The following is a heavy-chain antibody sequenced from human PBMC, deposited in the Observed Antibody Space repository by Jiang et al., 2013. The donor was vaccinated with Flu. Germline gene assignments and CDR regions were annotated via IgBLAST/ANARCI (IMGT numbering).Heavy chain of an antibody. CDR3: ARDGRYTLGSGWPSPFDY. J-gene: IGHJ4*01. Sequence: GPGLVKPSQTLSLTCTVSGGSISSTSYYWSWIRQPAGKGLEWIGRIYTSGSTNYNPSLKSRVTISVDTSKNQFSLKLSSVAAADTAVYYCARDGRYTLGSGWPSPFDY. D-gene: IGHD6-19*01. CDR2: IYTSGST. CDR1: GGSISSTSYY. V-gene: IGHV4-61*02.